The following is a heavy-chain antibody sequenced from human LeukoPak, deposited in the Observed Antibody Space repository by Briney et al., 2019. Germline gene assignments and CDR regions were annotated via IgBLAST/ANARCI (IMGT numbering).Heavy chain of an antibody. V-gene: IGHV3-21*01. D-gene: IGHD3-9*01. CDR2: ISSSSSYI. CDR3: ARDKGKNYDILTGYPLDY. J-gene: IGHJ4*02. Sequence: GGSLRLSCAASGFTFSSYSMNWVRQAPGKGLEWVSSISSSSSYIYYADSVKGRFTISRDNAKNSLYLQMNSLRAEDTAVYYCARDKGKNYDILTGYPLDYWGQGTLVTVSS. CDR1: GFTFSSYS.